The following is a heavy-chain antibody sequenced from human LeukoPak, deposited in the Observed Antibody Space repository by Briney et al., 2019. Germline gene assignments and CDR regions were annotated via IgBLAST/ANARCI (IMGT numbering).Heavy chain of an antibody. J-gene: IGHJ4*02. CDR3: TRLDRNDEGFDY. CDR1: GFTFSGST. D-gene: IGHD1-1*01. CDR2: IRSKADSYAT. Sequence: PGGSLRLSCAASGFTFSGSTLHWVRQASGKGLEWVGRIRSKADSYATAYAASVKGRFTISRDDSKNTAFLQMNSLKTEDTAVYYCTRLDRNDEGFDYWGQGTLVTVSS. V-gene: IGHV3-73*01.